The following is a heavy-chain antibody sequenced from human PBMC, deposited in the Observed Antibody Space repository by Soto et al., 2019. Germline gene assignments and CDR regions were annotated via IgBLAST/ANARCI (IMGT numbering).Heavy chain of an antibody. V-gene: IGHV3-21*01. J-gene: IGHJ5*02. D-gene: IGHD3-16*01. CDR3: ARDLHDYVSFRFDP. Sequence: GGSLRLSWAASGFTCSSYSMNWVRQAPGKGLEWVSSISRSSSYIYYADSVKGRFTISRDNAKNSLYLQMNSLRAEDTAVYYCARDLHDYVSFRFDPWGQGTLVTVSS. CDR1: GFTCSSYS. CDR2: ISRSSSYI.